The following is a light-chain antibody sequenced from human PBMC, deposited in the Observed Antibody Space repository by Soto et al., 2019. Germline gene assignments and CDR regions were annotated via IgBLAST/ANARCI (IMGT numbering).Light chain of an antibody. CDR3: QKCDAAPFT. J-gene: IGKJ3*01. Sequence: DFQTTQSPSSLSASVGDRVTITCRASQAIRNNLAWYQQKPGKLPQLLIYSASTLQSGVPSRFSGSGSGTDFTLTISSLQPEDVGTYYCQKCDAAPFTFGPGTTVDIK. CDR1: QAIRNN. CDR2: SAS. V-gene: IGKV1-27*01.